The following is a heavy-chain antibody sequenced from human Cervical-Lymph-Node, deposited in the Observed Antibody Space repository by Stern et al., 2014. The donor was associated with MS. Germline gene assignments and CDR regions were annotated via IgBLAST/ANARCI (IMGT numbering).Heavy chain of an antibody. CDR2: IDFSGNT. D-gene: IGHD3-10*01. Sequence: QLQLQESGPGLVKPSENLSLTCTVSGGSINSDIYYWGWIRQPPGKGLEWIGTIDFSGNTYYNPSLKSRVIMSVETSKNQFSLRLNSVAAADTAVYYCARLSVRVHDAFDVWGQGTVVTVSS. CDR3: ARLSVRVHDAFDV. J-gene: IGHJ3*01. V-gene: IGHV4-39*01. CDR1: GGSINSDIYY.